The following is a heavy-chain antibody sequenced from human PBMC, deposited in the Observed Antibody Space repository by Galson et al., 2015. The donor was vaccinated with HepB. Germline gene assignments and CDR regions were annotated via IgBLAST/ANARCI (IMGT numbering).Heavy chain of an antibody. J-gene: IGHJ6*02. CDR1: GFAFNPYA. CDR3: ARDITSSWSDDYYYGMDV. CDR2: ISFDGNSK. Sequence: SLRLSCAASGFAFNPYAMHWVRQAPGKGLEWLSIISFDGNSKYYADSVKGRFTISRDNSKNTLYLQMSSLRTEDTAKYYCARDITSSWSDDYYYGMDVWGQGTTVTVSS. D-gene: IGHD6-13*01. V-gene: IGHV3-30*04.